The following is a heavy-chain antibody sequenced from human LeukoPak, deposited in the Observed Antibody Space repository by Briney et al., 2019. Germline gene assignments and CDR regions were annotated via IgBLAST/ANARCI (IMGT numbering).Heavy chain of an antibody. Sequence: GGSLRLTCAASGFTFSSYSWNWVRQAPGKGLEWFSSISSSSSYIYYADSVKGRFTISRDNAKNSLYLQMNSLRAEDTAVYYCARDKRAGYTPYYYYYMDVWGKGTTVTVSS. CDR3: ARDKRAGYTPYYYYYMDV. CDR1: GFTFSSYS. V-gene: IGHV3-21*01. J-gene: IGHJ6*03. D-gene: IGHD5-24*01. CDR2: ISSSSSYI.